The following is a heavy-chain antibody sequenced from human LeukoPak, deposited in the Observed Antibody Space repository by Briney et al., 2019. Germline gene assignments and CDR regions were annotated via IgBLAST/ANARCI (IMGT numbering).Heavy chain of an antibody. D-gene: IGHD2-21*02. CDR1: GYTFTGYY. J-gene: IGHJ3*02. V-gene: IGHV1-2*02. CDR2: INPNSGGT. Sequence: ASVKVSCKASGYTFTGYYMHWVRQAPGQGLEWMGWINPNSGGTNYAQKFQGRVTMTRDTSISTAYMELSRLRSDDTAVYYCARRIGRYCGGDCSAFDIWGQGTMVTVSS. CDR3: ARRIGRYCGGDCSAFDI.